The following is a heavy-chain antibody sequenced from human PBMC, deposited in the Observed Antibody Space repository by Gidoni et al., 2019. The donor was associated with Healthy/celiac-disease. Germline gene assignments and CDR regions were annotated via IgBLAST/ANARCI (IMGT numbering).Heavy chain of an antibody. D-gene: IGHD2-2*01. CDR3: ARDLMLSTDIVVVPAANLLWDY. J-gene: IGHJ4*02. V-gene: IGHV3-48*03. CDR2: ISSSGSTI. Sequence: LEWVSYISSSGSTIYYADSVKGRFTISRDNAKNSLYLQMNSLRAEDTAVYYCARDLMLSTDIVVVPAANLLWDYWGQGTLVTVSS.